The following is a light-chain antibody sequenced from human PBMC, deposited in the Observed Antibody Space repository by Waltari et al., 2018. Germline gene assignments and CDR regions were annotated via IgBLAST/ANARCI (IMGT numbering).Light chain of an antibody. J-gene: IGKJ4*01. CDR2: GAY. V-gene: IGKV3-15*01. CDR3: QQYEDWPRHS. Sequence: EIVVTQSPATLSVSPGERVTLSCRASQNVGTSLAWYQQKPGQTPRLLIFGAYSRASCVPARFRGSGSGTDFTLAISSLQSEDFAVYYCQQYEDWPRHSFGGGTKVQIE. CDR1: QNVGTS.